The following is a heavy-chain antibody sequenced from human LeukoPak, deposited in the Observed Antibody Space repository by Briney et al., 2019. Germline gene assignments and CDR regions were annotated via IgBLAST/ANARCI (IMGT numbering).Heavy chain of an antibody. D-gene: IGHD3-10*01. CDR2: IKSKTDGGTT. Sequence: GGSLRLSCAASGFTFSNAWLSWVRQAPGKGLEWVGRIKSKTDGGTTDYAAPVKGRFTISRDDSKNTLYLQMNSLNTEDTAVYYCTTAYGSGSFVDYWGQGTLVTVSS. V-gene: IGHV3-15*01. CDR1: GFTFSNAW. J-gene: IGHJ4*02. CDR3: TTAYGSGSFVDY.